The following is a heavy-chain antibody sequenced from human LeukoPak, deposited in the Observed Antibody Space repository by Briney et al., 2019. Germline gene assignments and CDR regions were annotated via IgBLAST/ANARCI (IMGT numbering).Heavy chain of an antibody. CDR3: ARAPTPLTTLYYYSMDV. Sequence: GGSLRLSCAASGFTFSSYEMNWVRQAPGKGLEWVSYISSSGSTIYYADSVKGRFTISRDNAKNSLYLQMNSLRAEDTAVYYCARAPTPLTTLYYYSMDVWGQGTTVTVSS. V-gene: IGHV3-48*03. CDR1: GFTFSSYE. J-gene: IGHJ6*02. CDR2: ISSSGSTI. D-gene: IGHD4-17*01.